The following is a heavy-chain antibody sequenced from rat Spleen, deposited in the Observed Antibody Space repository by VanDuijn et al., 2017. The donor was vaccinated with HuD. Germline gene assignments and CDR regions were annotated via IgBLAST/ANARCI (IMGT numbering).Heavy chain of an antibody. CDR3: VRHGNRSPYFYVFDV. V-gene: IGHV5-7*01. CDR2: INYDGRST. D-gene: IGHD3-8*01. CDR1: GFTFSDYY. J-gene: IGHJ4*01. Sequence: EVQLVESGGGLVQPGRPMKLSCTALGFTFSDYYMAWVRQAPAKGLDWVATINYDGRSTFYRDSLKARFTISRDNAKSILYLQMDSLRSEDTATYYCVRHGNRSPYFYVFDVWGQGVSVTVSS.